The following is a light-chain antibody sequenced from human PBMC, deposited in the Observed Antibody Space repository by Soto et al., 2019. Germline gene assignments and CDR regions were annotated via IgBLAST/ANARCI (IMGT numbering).Light chain of an antibody. Sequence: QSALTQPRSVSESPGQSVTISCTGTSSDVGGYNYVSWYQQHPGKAPKLMIYDVSKRPSGVPDRFSGSKSGNTASLTISGLQAEDEADYHCCSYAGSYTYVFGTGTKVTVL. CDR1: SSDVGGYNY. J-gene: IGLJ1*01. V-gene: IGLV2-11*01. CDR2: DVS. CDR3: CSYAGSYTYV.